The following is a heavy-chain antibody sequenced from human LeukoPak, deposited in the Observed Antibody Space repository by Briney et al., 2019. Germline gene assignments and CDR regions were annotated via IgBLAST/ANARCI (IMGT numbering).Heavy chain of an antibody. Sequence: PGGSLRLSCEASGFTFSSYAMSWVRQAPGKGLEWVSVISGSGDSTYYADSVEGRCTISRDNSKDALYLQMNSLRAEDTAVYYCARAGSYGSGTLFDYWGQGTLVTVSS. V-gene: IGHV3-23*01. CDR3: ARAGSYGSGTLFDY. D-gene: IGHD3-10*01. CDR2: ISGSGDST. CDR1: GFTFSSYA. J-gene: IGHJ4*02.